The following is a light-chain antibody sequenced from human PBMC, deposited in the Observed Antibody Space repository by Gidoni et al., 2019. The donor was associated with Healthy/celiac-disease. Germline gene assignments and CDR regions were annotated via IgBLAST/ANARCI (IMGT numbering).Light chain of an antibody. CDR1: HSVSSN. Sequence: EIVMTQSPATLSVSPGERAAVSGRSSHSVSSNLAWYKQKPGQAPRLLIYGASTRATGIPARFSGSGSGTEFTLTISSLQSEDFAVYYCQQYNNWPPAFGQGTKVEIK. CDR3: QQYNNWPPA. J-gene: IGKJ1*01. CDR2: GAS. V-gene: IGKV3-15*01.